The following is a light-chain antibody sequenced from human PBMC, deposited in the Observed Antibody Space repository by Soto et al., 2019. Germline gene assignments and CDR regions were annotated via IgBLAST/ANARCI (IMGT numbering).Light chain of an antibody. CDR3: QQYNSYPYT. V-gene: IGKV1-5*03. J-gene: IGKJ2*01. Sequence: DTPMTQSPSTLSASVGDRVTITCRASQSISSWLAWYQQKPGKAPKLLIYKASSLESGVPSRFSGSGSGTEFTLTISSLQPDDFATYYCQQYNSYPYTFGQGTKLEIK. CDR2: KAS. CDR1: QSISSW.